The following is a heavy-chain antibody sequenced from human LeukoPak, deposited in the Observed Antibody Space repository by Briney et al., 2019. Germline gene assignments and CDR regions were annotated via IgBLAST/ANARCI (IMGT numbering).Heavy chain of an antibody. Sequence: PGGSLRLSCADSGFRFDDYYLSWIRQAPGKGLEWISFISASGGMMDHADSVKGRFTISRDNAKNSVYLEMNNLRAEDTAVYHCARHMVLSPCDYWGPGTLVTVSS. CDR1: GFRFDDYY. D-gene: IGHD4/OR15-4a*01. V-gene: IGHV3-11*01. CDR3: ARHMVLSPCDY. J-gene: IGHJ4*02. CDR2: ISASGGMM.